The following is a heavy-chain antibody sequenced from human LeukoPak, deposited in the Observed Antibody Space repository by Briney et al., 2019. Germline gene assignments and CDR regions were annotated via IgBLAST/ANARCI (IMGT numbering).Heavy chain of an antibody. CDR2: ISSSSSYT. D-gene: IGHD5-18*01. Sequence: GGSLRLSCAASGFTFSDYYVSWIRQAPGKGLEWVSYISSSSSYTNYADSVKGRFTISRDNAKNSLYLQMNSLRAEDTAVYCCARLDSYAPVPGYWGQGTLVTVSS. CDR1: GFTFSDYY. J-gene: IGHJ4*02. CDR3: ARLDSYAPVPGY. V-gene: IGHV3-11*03.